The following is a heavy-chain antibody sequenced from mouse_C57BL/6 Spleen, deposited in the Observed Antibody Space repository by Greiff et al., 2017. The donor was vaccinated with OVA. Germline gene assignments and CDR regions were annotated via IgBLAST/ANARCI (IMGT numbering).Heavy chain of an antibody. V-gene: IGHV5-4*01. Sequence: DVHLVESGGGLVKPGGSLKLSCAASGFTFSSYAMSWVRQTPEKRLEWVATISAGGSYTYYPDNVKGRFTISRDNAKNNLYLQMSHLKSEDTAMYYCARWDDYDVYFDYWGQGTTLTVSS. J-gene: IGHJ2*01. CDR3: ARWDDYDVYFDY. CDR1: GFTFSSYA. D-gene: IGHD2-4*01. CDR2: ISAGGSYT.